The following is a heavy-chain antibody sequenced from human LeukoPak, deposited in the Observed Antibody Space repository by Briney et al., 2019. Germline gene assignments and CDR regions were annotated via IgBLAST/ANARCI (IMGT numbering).Heavy chain of an antibody. CDR1: GFTFSNYW. Sequence: GSLRLSCSASGFTFSNYWMSWVRQAPGKGLEWIGEINHSGSTNYNPSLKSRVTISVDTSKNQFSLKLSSVTAADTAVYYCARGRIKYQLPYNWFDPWGQGTLVTVSS. J-gene: IGHJ5*02. CDR2: INHSGST. D-gene: IGHD2-2*01. CDR3: ARGRIKYQLPYNWFDP. V-gene: IGHV4-34*01.